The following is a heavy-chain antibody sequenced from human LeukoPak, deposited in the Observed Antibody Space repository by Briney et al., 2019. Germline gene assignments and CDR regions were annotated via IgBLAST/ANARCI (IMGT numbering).Heavy chain of an antibody. CDR1: GYTFTGYY. V-gene: IGHV1-2*02. D-gene: IGHD5-12*01. CDR2: INPKSGDT. CDR3: ASPFLKPTSGYEFDD. Sequence: ASVKVSCKASGYTFTGYYMHWVRQAPGQGLEWMGWINPKSGDTNYAQNFQGRVTMTRDTSISTASMELSILRPDDTAVSYCASPFLKPTSGYEFDDWGQGTLVTVSP. J-gene: IGHJ4*02.